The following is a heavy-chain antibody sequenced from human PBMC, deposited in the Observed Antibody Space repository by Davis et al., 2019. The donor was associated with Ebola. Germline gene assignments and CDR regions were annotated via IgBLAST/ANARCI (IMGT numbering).Heavy chain of an antibody. CDR3: AKSIVGATSY. V-gene: IGHV3-30*18. CDR1: EFTFSSYG. CDR2: ISYDGSNK. D-gene: IGHD1-26*01. Sequence: PGGSLRLSCAASEFTFSSYGMHWVRQAPGKGLEWVAVISYDGSNKYYADSVKGRFTISRDNSKNTLYLQMNSLRAEDTAVYYCAKSIVGATSYWGQGTLVTVSS. J-gene: IGHJ4*02.